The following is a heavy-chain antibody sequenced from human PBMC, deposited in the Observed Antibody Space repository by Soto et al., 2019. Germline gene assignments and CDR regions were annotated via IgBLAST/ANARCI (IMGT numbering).Heavy chain of an antibody. CDR1: GYTFTRSG. CDR2: ISSYNGDT. J-gene: IGHJ6*02. D-gene: IGHD5-12*01. CDR3: AREGVAPYYYYGMDV. V-gene: IGHV1-18*01. Sequence: QVQLVQSGGEVKKPGASVKVSCKASGYTFTRSGISWVRQAAGQGLEWMGWISSYNGDTNYAQKFQGRVTMTTDTSTSTAYMELRSLRSDDTAVYYCAREGVAPYYYYGMDVWGQGTPVTVSS.